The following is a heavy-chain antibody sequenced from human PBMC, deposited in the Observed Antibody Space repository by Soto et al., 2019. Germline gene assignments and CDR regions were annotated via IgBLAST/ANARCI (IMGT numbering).Heavy chain of an antibody. V-gene: IGHV3-72*01. CDR3: TREVVIMVYSIGWFDP. Sequence: EVQLVESGVGLVQPGGSLRLSCAASVFTFSDYYMDWVRQAPGKGLEWVGRTRNKANSYTTEYAASVKGRFTISRDDSKNSLYLQMNSLKTEDTAVYYCTREVVIMVYSIGWFDPWGQGTLVTVSS. D-gene: IGHD2-8*01. J-gene: IGHJ5*02. CDR1: VFTFSDYY. CDR2: TRNKANSYTT.